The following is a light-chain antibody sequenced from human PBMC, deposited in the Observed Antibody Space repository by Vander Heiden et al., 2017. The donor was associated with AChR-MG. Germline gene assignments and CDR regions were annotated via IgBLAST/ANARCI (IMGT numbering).Light chain of an antibody. CDR2: DVI. J-gene: IGLJ3*02. Sequence: QSALTQPRSVSGSPGQSVTISCTGTSSDIGVDNFVSWFQQHPGKAPNLIIYDVIRRPSGVPDRFSGSKSGNTASLTISGLRPEDEADYHCSSYTGTYTSVVFGGGTRLTVL. CDR3: SSYTGTYTSVV. CDR1: SSDIGVDNF. V-gene: IGLV2-11*01.